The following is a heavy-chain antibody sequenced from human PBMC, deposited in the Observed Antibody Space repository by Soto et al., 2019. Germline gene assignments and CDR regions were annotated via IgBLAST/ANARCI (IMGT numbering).Heavy chain of an antibody. CDR1: GFTFSAYG. V-gene: IGHV3-33*05. CDR3: ARVCGGDCGQAFEV. CDR2: ISFDSRDK. D-gene: IGHD2-21*02. Sequence: QVQLVESGGGVVQPGRSLRLSCAASGFTFSAYGIHWVRQAPGKGLEWVATISFDSRDKLYVDSMNGRLTISRENSRTTVYLQMDSLRAEDTAVYHCARVCGGDCGQAFEVWGQGTVVAVSP. J-gene: IGHJ3*01.